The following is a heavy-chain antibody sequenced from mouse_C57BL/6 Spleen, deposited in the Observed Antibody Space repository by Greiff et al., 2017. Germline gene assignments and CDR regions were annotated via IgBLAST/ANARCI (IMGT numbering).Heavy chain of an antibody. CDR3: ARNHYGSSYDYFDV. D-gene: IGHD1-1*01. V-gene: IGHV1-64*01. Sequence: VQLQQSGAELVKPGASVKLSCKASGYTFTSYWMHWVKQRPGQGLEWIGMIHPNSGSTNYNEKFKSKATLTVDKSSSTAYMQLSSLTSEDSAVYYGARNHYGSSYDYFDVWGTGTTVTVSS. J-gene: IGHJ1*03. CDR1: GYTFTSYW. CDR2: IHPNSGST.